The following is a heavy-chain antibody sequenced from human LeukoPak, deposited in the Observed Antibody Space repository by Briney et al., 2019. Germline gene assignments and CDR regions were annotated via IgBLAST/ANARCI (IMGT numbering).Heavy chain of an antibody. V-gene: IGHV3-30-3*01. CDR1: GFTFSSYA. J-gene: IGHJ4*02. D-gene: IGHD6-19*01. CDR3: ASSGVAVAAPFDY. Sequence: PGGSLRLSCAASGFTFSSYAMHWVRQAPGKGLEWVAVISYDGSNKYYADSVKGRFTISRDNSKNTLYLQMNSLRAEDTAVYYRASSGVAVAAPFDYWGQGTLVTVSS. CDR2: ISYDGSNK.